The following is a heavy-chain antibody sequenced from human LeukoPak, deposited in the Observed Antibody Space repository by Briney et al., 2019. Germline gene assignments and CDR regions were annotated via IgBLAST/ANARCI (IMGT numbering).Heavy chain of an antibody. J-gene: IGHJ2*01. D-gene: IGHD6-13*01. CDR1: GGSISSSSYY. V-gene: IGHV4-39*07. CDR2: IYYSGST. CDR3: ARGEAAAAADWYFDL. Sequence: SKTLSLTCTVSGGSISSSSYYWGWIRQPPGKGLEWIGSIYYSGSTYYNPSLKSRVTISVDTSKNQFSPKLSSVTAADTAVYYCARGEAAAAADWYFDLWGRGTLVTVSS.